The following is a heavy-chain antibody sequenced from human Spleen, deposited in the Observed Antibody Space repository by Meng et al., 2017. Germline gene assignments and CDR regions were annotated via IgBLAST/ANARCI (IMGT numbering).Heavy chain of an antibody. D-gene: IGHD3-10*02. CDR2: INGGNGNT. Sequence: ASVKVSCKASGYTFTSYAMHWVRQAPGQRLEWMGWINGGNGNTKYSQKFQGRVTITRDTSASTAYMELSSLRSEDTAVYYCARVRGDYVLDYWGQGTLVTVSS. CDR1: GYTFTSYA. V-gene: IGHV1-3*01. J-gene: IGHJ4*02. CDR3: ARVRGDYVLDY.